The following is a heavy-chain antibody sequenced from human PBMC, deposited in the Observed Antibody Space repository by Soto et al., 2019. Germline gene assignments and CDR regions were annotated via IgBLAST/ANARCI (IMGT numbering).Heavy chain of an antibody. V-gene: IGHV4-4*07. CDR2: IYTSGST. D-gene: IGHD2-21*02. Sequence: AETLASTCTVSVGAISSQFCSWFRQPAGKGLEWIGRIYTSGSTNYNPSLKSRVTMSVDTSKNQFSLKLSSVTAADTAVYYCARESTVVTLRTFDIWGQGTMVT. J-gene: IGHJ3*02. CDR1: VGAISSQF. CDR3: ARESTVVTLRTFDI.